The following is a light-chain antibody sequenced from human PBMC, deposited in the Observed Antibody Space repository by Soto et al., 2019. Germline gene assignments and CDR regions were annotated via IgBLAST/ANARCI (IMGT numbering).Light chain of an antibody. V-gene: IGLV2-8*01. J-gene: IGLJ1*01. CDR2: EVN. CDR3: SSYAGTNNRYV. CDR1: GSDIGGYNF. Sequence: QSALTQPPSASGSPGQSVTISCTATGSDIGGYNFVSWYQQHPGKVPKLIIYEVNKRPSGVPDRFSGSKSGNTASLTVSGLQADDEADYYCSSYAGTNNRYVFGTVPKFTVL.